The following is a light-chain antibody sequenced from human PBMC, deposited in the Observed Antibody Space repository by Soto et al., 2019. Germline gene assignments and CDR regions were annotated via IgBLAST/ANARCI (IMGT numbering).Light chain of an antibody. V-gene: IGLV2-23*01. J-gene: IGLJ3*02. Sequence: QSVLTHPASVSGSPGQSITISCTGTSSDVGSYNLVSWYQPHPGKAPKLIIYVGSKRPSGISSRFSGSKSGNTASLTISGLQAEDEADFHCCSSADNHILLFGGGTKLTVL. CDR2: VGS. CDR3: CSSADNHILL. CDR1: SSDVGSYNL.